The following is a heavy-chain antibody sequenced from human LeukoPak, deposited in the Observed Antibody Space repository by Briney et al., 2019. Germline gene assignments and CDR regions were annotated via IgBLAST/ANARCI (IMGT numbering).Heavy chain of an antibody. J-gene: IGHJ6*04. CDR1: GGSISSGGYY. Sequence: PSETLSLTCTVSGGSISSGGYYWSWIRQHPGKGLEWLGYMYFSGSTYYNPSLESRVTISVDTSKNQFSLKLYPVAAADTAVYYCARTGGGSCSGGSCYLWYGMDVWGEGTTVTVSS. CDR3: ARTGGGSCSGGSCYLWYGMDV. V-gene: IGHV4-31*03. CDR2: MYFSGST. D-gene: IGHD2-15*01.